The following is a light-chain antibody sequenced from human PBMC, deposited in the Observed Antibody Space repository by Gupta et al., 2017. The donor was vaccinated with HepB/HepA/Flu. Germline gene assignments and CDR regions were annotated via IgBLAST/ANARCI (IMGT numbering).Light chain of an antibody. CDR1: QRVSSN. J-gene: IGKJ1*01. CDR2: GAS. CDR3: QQYDKWPGT. V-gene: IGKV3-15*01. Sequence: EIVMTQSPATLSVCPGERATLSCRASQRVSSNLAWYQQKPGQAPRLLIYGASTRATGIPARFSGSGSGTEFTLTISSLQSEDFVVYYCQQYDKWPGTFGQGTKVEVK.